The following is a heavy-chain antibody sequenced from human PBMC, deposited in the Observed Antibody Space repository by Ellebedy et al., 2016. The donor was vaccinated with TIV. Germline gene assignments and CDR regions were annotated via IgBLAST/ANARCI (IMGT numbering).Heavy chain of an antibody. Sequence: SVKVSCXASGGTFSSYAISWVRQAPGQGLEWMGGIIPIFGTSNYAQKFQGRVTITADESTSTAYMELSSLRSEDTAVYYCARLRQQPRYFDYWGQGTLVTVSS. D-gene: IGHD6-13*01. CDR1: GGTFSSYA. J-gene: IGHJ4*02. CDR2: IIPIFGTS. V-gene: IGHV1-69*13. CDR3: ARLRQQPRYFDY.